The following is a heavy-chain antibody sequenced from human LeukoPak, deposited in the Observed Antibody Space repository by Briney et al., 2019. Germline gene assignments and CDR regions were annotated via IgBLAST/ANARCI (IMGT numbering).Heavy chain of an antibody. CDR1: GFSVSSNY. CDR3: ARDQYSSTWYRGAFDI. Sequence: PGGSLRLSCAASGFSVSSNYVSWVRQAPGKGLVWVSRIKTDGITTTYADSVKGRFTISRDNAKNMLYLQMNSLRAEDTAVYYCARDQYSSTWYRGAFDIWGQGTMVSVSS. V-gene: IGHV3-74*01. D-gene: IGHD6-13*01. CDR2: IKTDGITT. J-gene: IGHJ3*02.